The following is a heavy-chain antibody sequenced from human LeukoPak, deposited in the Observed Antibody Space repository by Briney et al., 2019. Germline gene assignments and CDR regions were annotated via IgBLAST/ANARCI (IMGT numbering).Heavy chain of an antibody. V-gene: IGHV3-7*01. D-gene: IGHD3-10*01. CDR1: GFTFSSYT. CDR3: AKLAKYFYGSETYYFFEH. Sequence: PGGSLRLSCAASGFTFSSYTMNWVRQAPGKGLEWVANIKQDGTEKSYVDSVKGRFTISRDNAKNSLYLQMNTLRVEDTAVYYCAKLAKYFYGSETYYFFEHWGQGTPVTASS. CDR2: IKQDGTEK. J-gene: IGHJ4*02.